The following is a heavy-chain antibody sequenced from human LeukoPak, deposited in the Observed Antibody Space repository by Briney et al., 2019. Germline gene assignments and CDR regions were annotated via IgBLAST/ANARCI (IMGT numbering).Heavy chain of an antibody. Sequence: SETLSLTCAVYGGSLSGYSWTWIRQPPGKVLEWIGEINHSRSTNYNPSLKTRVTISIDTSKNQLSLKLTSVTAADTAVYYCATGRVDLNAFQIWGQGTRVTVSS. CDR3: ATGRVDLNAFQI. J-gene: IGHJ3*02. CDR2: INHSRST. V-gene: IGHV4-34*01. D-gene: IGHD5-12*01. CDR1: GGSLSGYS.